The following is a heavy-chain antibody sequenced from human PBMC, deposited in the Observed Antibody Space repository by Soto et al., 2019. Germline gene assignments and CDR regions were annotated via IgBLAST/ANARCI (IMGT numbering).Heavy chain of an antibody. CDR2: MNPNSGNT. D-gene: IGHD2-15*01. CDR3: ARGPRYCSGGSCLNLFDP. Sequence: ASVKVSCKASGYTFTSYDINWVRQATGQGLEWMGWMNPNSGNTGYAQKFQGRVTMTRNTSISTAYMELSSLRSEDTAVYYCARGPRYCSGGSCLNLFDPSGQRTLVTVSS. J-gene: IGHJ5*02. CDR1: GYTFTSYD. V-gene: IGHV1-8*01.